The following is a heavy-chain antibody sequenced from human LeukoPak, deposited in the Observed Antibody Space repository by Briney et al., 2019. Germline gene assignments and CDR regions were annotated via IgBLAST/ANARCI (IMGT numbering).Heavy chain of an antibody. Sequence: SGPALVKPTQTLTLTCTFPGFSLSALGMCVSWIRQPPGKALEWLALIDWVDDKYYITSLRTRLTISKDTSKNQVVLTMTNMDPLDTATYYCARVDTSMGGPYFDYWGQGTLVTVSS. V-gene: IGHV2-70*01. CDR2: IDWVDDK. D-gene: IGHD5-18*01. J-gene: IGHJ4*02. CDR1: GFSLSALGMC. CDR3: ARVDTSMGGPYFDY.